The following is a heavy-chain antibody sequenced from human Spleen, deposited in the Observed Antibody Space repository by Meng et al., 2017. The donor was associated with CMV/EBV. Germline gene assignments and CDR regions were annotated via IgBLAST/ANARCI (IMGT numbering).Heavy chain of an antibody. Sequence: ASVKVSCKASGYTFTGYYMHWVRQAPGQGLEWMGWINPNSGGTNYPQKFQGRVTMTRDTSINTVYMELNRLRSDDTAVYSCARTQVPAHSGSFRYYYFYAMDVWGQGTTVTVSS. CDR2: INPNSGGT. CDR3: ARTQVPAHSGSFRYYYFYAMDV. J-gene: IGHJ6*02. V-gene: IGHV1-2*02. D-gene: IGHD1-26*01. CDR1: GYTFTGYY.